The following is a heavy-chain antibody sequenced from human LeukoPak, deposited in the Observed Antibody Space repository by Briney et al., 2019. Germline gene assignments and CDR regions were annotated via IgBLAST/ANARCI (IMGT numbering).Heavy chain of an antibody. V-gene: IGHV3-53*01. J-gene: IGHJ4*02. CDR1: GFTVSSNY. CDR3: ARSPPRSRDGYNRFDY. Sequence: GGSLRLSCAASGFTVSSNYMSWVRQAPGKGLEWVSVIYSGGSTYYADSVKGRFTISRDNSKNTLYLQMNSLRAEDTAVYYCARSPPRSRDGYNRFDYWAQGTLVTVSS. CDR2: IYSGGST. D-gene: IGHD5-24*01.